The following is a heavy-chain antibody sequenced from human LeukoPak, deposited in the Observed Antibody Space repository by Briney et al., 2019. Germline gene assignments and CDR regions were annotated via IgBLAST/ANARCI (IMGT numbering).Heavy chain of an antibody. CDR1: GFTFSNYP. CDR2: IVGSGGST. CDR3: SKWGDYDVLTGYYDSDF. J-gene: IGHJ5*01. D-gene: IGHD3-9*01. V-gene: IGHV3-23*01. Sequence: PGASLRLSCAASGFTFSNYPMSWVRQAPGKGLEWVSAIVGSGGSTYYADSVKGRFSISRDNSKNTLFLQMNSLRVEDTALYYCSKWGDYDVLTGYYDSDFWGQGTLVTVSS.